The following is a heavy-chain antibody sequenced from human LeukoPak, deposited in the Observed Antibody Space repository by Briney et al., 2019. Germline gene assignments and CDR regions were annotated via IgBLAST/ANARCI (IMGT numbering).Heavy chain of an antibody. CDR3: ATDGGSSSWGSY. V-gene: IGHV3-21*01. J-gene: IGHJ4*02. CDR2: ISSSSSYI. Sequence: GGSLRLSCAASGFTFSSYSMNWVRQAPGKGLEWVSSISSSSSYIYYADSVKGRFTISRDNAKNSLYLQMNSLRAEDTAVYYCATDGGSSSWGSYWGQGTLVTVSS. D-gene: IGHD6-13*01. CDR1: GFTFSSYS.